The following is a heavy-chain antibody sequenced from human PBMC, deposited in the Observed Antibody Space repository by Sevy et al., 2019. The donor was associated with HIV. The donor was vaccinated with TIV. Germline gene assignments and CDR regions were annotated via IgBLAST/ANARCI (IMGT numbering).Heavy chain of an antibody. Sequence: GGSLRLSCAASGFTFSSYWMSWVRQAPGKGLEWVANIKQDGSEKYYVDSVKGRFTISRDNAKNSLYLQMNSLRAEDTVVYYCARERRGYCSGGSCYSLAFDIWGQGTMVTVSS. CDR3: ARERRGYCSGGSCYSLAFDI. D-gene: IGHD2-15*01. CDR1: GFTFSSYW. V-gene: IGHV3-7*03. CDR2: IKQDGSEK. J-gene: IGHJ3*02.